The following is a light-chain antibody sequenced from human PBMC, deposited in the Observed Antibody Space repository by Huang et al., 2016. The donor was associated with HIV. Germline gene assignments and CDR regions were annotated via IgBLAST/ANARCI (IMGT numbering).Light chain of an antibody. CDR2: DAS. V-gene: IGKV3-11*01. J-gene: IGKJ4*01. CDR1: QTVSSY. Sequence: EIVLTQSPATLSLSPGERATLSCRASQTVSSYLAWYKQKPGQAPRLLIYDASNRATGSPARFSGSGSGTDFTLTISSLEPEDFAVYYCQLRSTWPGDTFGGGTKVEIE. CDR3: QLRSTWPGDT.